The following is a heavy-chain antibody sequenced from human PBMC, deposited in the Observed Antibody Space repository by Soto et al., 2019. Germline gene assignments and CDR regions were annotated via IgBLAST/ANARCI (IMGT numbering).Heavy chain of an antibody. J-gene: IGHJ2*01. D-gene: IGHD2-15*01. V-gene: IGHV3-23*01. CDR1: GFIFNNYA. CDR3: VRRAGAAVVWYYDI. Sequence: EVQLLESGGGFVQRGGSLRLSCAASGFIFNNYAMTWVRQAPGKGLEWVARVSGRGGSAYYADSVKGRVTISSDNSTNTLYLPMTNVRAEDTAGYYCVRRAGAAVVWYYDIWGRGARVNVFS. CDR2: VSGRGGSA.